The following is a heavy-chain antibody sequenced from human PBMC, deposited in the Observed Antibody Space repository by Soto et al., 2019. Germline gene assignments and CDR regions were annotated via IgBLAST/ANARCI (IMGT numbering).Heavy chain of an antibody. J-gene: IGHJ6*03. CDR1: GGSISSSSYY. CDR3: ARLTTTYYYYMDV. Sequence: SETLSLTCAVSGGSISSSSYYWGWIRQPPGKGLEWIGEINHSGSTNYNPSLKSRVTISVDTSKNQFSLKLSSVTAADTAVYYCARLTTTYYYYMDVWGKGTTVTVSS. CDR2: INHSGST. V-gene: IGHV4-39*07. D-gene: IGHD4-4*01.